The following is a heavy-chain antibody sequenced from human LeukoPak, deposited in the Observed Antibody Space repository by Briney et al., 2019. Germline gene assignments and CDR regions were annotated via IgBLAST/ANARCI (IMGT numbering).Heavy chain of an antibody. CDR3: ARDNSGSNWFDP. CDR2: IYYSGST. Sequence: SETLSLTCTVSGGSISSYYWRWIRQPPGKGLEWIGYIYYSGSTNYNPSLKSRVTISVDTSKNQFSLKLSSVTAADTAVYYCARDNSGSNWFDPWGQGTLVTVSS. V-gene: IGHV4-59*01. D-gene: IGHD1-26*01. CDR1: GGSISSYY. J-gene: IGHJ5*02.